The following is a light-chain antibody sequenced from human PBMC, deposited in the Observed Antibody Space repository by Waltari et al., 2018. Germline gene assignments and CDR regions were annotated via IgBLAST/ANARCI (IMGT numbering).Light chain of an antibody. CDR1: SHNVGTLG. Sequence: QSGMTQPPSAYKDLRQTVTPTCTGDSHNVGTLGAARLQQHQGHPPKLLSYRDTNRPSGISEGFSASRSGNTASLTITGLQPEDEADYYCSAWDTSLYVWVFGGGTKVTVL. CDR2: RDT. J-gene: IGLJ3*02. CDR3: SAWDTSLYVWV. V-gene: IGLV10-54*04.